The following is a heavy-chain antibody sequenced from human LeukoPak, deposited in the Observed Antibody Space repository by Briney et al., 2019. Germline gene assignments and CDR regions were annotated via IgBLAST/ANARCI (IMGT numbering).Heavy chain of an antibody. CDR3: AREILAPGRTHDY. V-gene: IGHV3-74*01. J-gene: IGHJ4*02. CDR2: INDDGSAT. Sequence: GGSLRLSCAASGFTFSNYWMHWVRQVPGKGLVWVSRINDDGSATFYADSVKGRFTISRDNAKNTLFLQMSSLRAEDTAVYFCAREILAPGRTHDYWGQGTLVTVSS. CDR1: GFTFSNYW.